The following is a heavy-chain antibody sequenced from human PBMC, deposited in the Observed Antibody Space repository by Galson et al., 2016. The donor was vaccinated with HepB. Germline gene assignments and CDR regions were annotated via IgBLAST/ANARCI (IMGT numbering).Heavy chain of an antibody. Sequence: SLRLSCAASGFSFSSYAMSWVRQAPGKGLEWVSGITSGGTTYYADSVKGRFTISRDNSKNTVYLQMNSLRAEDTAVYYCSTLSPASPYFDYWGQGTLVTVSS. J-gene: IGHJ4*02. V-gene: IGHV3-23*01. CDR1: GFSFSSYA. CDR3: STLSPASPYFDY. CDR2: ITSGGTT.